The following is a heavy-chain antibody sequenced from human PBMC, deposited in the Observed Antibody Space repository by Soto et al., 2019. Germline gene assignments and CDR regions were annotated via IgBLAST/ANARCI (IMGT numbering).Heavy chain of an antibody. Sequence: EVQLLESGGGLVQPGGSLRLSCVASGFTFKNYDMRWVRQAPGKGLEWVSGTSGSGAITYYADSVRGRFTISRDNSKNTLYLQLNSLGAEDTAIYYCAKDRQFRSYYESAGHYNNWGQGTLVTVSS. CDR3: AKDRQFRSYYESAGHYNN. V-gene: IGHV3-23*01. J-gene: IGHJ4*02. CDR2: TSGSGAIT. CDR1: GFTFKNYD. D-gene: IGHD3-9*01.